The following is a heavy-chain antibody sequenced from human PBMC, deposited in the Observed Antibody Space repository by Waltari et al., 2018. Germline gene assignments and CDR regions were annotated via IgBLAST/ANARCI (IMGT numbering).Heavy chain of an antibody. CDR1: GYSISSGYY. CDR3: ARGLAGNWYFDL. CDR2: IYHSGST. Sequence: LVKPSETLSLTCAVSGYSISSGYYWGWIRQPPGKGLEWIGSIYHSGSTYYNPSLKSRVTISVDTSKNQFSLKLSSVTAADTAVYYCARGLAGNWYFDLWGRGTLVTVSS. D-gene: IGHD6-13*01. J-gene: IGHJ2*01. V-gene: IGHV4-38-2*01.